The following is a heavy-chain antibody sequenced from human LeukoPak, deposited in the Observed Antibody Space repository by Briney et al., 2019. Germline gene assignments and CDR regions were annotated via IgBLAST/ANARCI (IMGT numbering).Heavy chain of an antibody. Sequence: GGSLRLSCAASGFTFSDYGMHWVRQAPGKRLEWVALIRYDGSNEYYADSVKGRFTISRDSSKSTLYLQMNSLRAEDTAVYYCAKELTVGTTSKNLDYWGQGTLVTVSS. V-gene: IGHV3-30*02. CDR3: AKELTVGTTSKNLDY. J-gene: IGHJ4*02. CDR2: IRYDGSNE. D-gene: IGHD1-26*01. CDR1: GFTFSDYG.